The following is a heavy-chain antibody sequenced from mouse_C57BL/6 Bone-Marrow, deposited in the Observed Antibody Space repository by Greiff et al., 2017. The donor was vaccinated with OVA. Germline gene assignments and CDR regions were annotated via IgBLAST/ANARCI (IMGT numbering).Heavy chain of an antibody. CDR3: AKFGTTVVDLYWYFDV. V-gene: IGHV2-3*01. D-gene: IGHD1-1*01. Sequence: VMLVESGPGLVAPSQSLSITCTVSGFSLTSYGVSWVRQPPGKGLEWLGVIWGDGSTNYHSALISRLSISKDNSKSQVFLKLNSLQTDDTATYYCAKFGTTVVDLYWYFDVWGTGTTVTVSS. CDR1: GFSLTSYG. J-gene: IGHJ1*03. CDR2: IWGDGST.